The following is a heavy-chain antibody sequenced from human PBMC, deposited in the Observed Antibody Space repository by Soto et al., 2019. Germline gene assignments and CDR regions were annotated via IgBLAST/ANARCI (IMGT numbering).Heavy chain of an antibody. CDR1: GGSFSGYY. D-gene: IGHD3-3*01. V-gene: IGHV4-34*01. CDR3: ASFDAWLLSLGPSRFELIDDH. J-gene: IGHJ4*02. CDR2: INHSGST. Sequence: QVQLQQWGAGLLKPSETLSLTCAVYGGSFSGYYWSWIRQPPGKGLEWIGEINHSGSTNYNPSLKSRVTISVDTSKNQFSLKLSSVTAADTAVYYCASFDAWLLSLGPSRFELIDDHWGQGTLVTVSS.